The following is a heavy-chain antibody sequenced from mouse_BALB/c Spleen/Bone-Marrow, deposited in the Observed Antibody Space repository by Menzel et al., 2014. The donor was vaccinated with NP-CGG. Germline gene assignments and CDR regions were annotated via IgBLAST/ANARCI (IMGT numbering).Heavy chain of an antibody. D-gene: IGHD2-3*01. CDR3: ARYDGYYDWYFDV. CDR1: GDSITSGY. J-gene: IGHJ1*01. CDR2: ISYSGST. V-gene: IGHV3-8*02. Sequence: EVKLQESGPSLVKPSQTLSLTCSVTGDSITSGYWNWIRKFPGNKLEYMGYISYSGSTYYNPSLKGRISITRDTSKNQYYLQLNSVTTEDTATYYCARYDGYYDWYFDVWGAGTTVTVSS.